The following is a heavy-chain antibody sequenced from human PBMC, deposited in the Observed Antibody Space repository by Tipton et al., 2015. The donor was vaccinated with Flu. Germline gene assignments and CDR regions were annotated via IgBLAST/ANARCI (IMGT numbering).Heavy chain of an antibody. D-gene: IGHD2-21*02. CDR2: IYYTGST. CDR1: GGSIRSSTDF. CDR3: ARDVAPQIKVTGSMDV. J-gene: IGHJ6*02. Sequence: TLSLTCTVSGGSIRSSTDFWAWIRQSPGKGLEWIGTIYYTGSTYYNVSLKSRVTISVDTSKNQFSLKLSSVTAADTAVYYCARDVAPQIKVTGSMDVWGQGTTVSVSS. V-gene: IGHV4-39*07.